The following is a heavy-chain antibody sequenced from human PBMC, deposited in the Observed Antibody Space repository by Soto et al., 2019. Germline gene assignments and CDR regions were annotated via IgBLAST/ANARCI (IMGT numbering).Heavy chain of an antibody. V-gene: IGHV3-21*01. CDR2: IAARGSGYR. D-gene: IGHD3-16*01. J-gene: IGHJ3*01. CDR3: ARDLEGADVFDL. Sequence: PGGSLRLSCATSGLTFNNYNMNWVRQAPGKGLEWVSSIAARGSGYRYYAESVKGRFTITRDVAKNSLYLQMNNLRADDTALYHCARDLEGADVFDLWGQGTMVTVSS. CDR1: GLTFNNYN.